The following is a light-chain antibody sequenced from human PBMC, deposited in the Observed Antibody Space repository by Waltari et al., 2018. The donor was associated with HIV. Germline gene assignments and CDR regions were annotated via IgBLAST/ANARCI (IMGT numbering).Light chain of an antibody. CDR1: SSDVGSDSL. Sequence: QSALTQPASVAGSPGQAITIACTGTSSDVGSDSLVSWYQQHTGKAPKPMIYEVSKRPSGVSNRFSGSKSGNTASLTISGLQAEDEADYYCCSYAGSSTFVVFGGGTKLTVL. V-gene: IGLV2-23*02. CDR3: CSYAGSSTFVV. CDR2: EVS. J-gene: IGLJ2*01.